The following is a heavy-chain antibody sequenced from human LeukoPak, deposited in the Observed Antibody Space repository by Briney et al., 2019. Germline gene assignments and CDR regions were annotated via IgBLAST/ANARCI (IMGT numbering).Heavy chain of an antibody. CDR1: GGSISSYY. Sequence: PSETLSLTCTVSGGSISSYYWSWIRNPPGKGLEWVGYIYYSGSTNYNPSLKSRVTISVDTSKNQFSLRLSSVTAADTAVYYCAGYKRIPLDYWGQGTLVTVSS. CDR2: IYYSGST. V-gene: IGHV4-59*01. CDR3: AGYKRIPLDY. J-gene: IGHJ4*02. D-gene: IGHD5-24*01.